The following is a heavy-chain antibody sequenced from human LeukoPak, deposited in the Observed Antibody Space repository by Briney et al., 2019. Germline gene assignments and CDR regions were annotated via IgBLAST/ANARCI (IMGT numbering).Heavy chain of an antibody. Sequence: SETLSLTCSASGGXISRSSYNWGWIRQPPGKGLKWIGSIYYSGRTYYKPSLKSRVTISVDTSKNQFSLKLSSVTVADTAVYYCARIITYYDFSCWFDPWGQGTLVTVSS. CDR3: ARIITYYDFSCWFDP. V-gene: IGHV4-39*01. J-gene: IGHJ5*02. CDR2: IYYSGRT. D-gene: IGHD3-3*01. CDR1: GGXISRSSYN.